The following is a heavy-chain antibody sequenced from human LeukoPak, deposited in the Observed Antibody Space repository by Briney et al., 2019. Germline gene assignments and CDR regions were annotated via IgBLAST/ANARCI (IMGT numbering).Heavy chain of an antibody. CDR1: GFTFSSYA. J-gene: IGHJ4*02. D-gene: IGHD2/OR15-2a*01. V-gene: IGHV3-21*01. CDR2: ISGRSADI. CDR3: ARDWFHAIDY. Sequence: GSLRLSCAASGFTFSSYAMNWVRQAPGKGLEWVSSISGRSADIYYADSVKGRFTISRDNAKNTLYLQMNSLRAEDTAVYYCARDWFHAIDYWGQGTLVTVSS.